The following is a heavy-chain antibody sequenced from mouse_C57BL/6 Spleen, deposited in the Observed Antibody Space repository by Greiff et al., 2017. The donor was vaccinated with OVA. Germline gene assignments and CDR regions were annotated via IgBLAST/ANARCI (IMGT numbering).Heavy chain of an antibody. D-gene: IGHD1-1*01. CDR3: ARRTTVLWYFDG. Sequence: QVQLMQPGAELVMPGASVKLSCKASGYTFTSYWMHWVKQRPGQGLEWIGDIDPSDSYTNYHQNFKGKSTLTVDKSSSTAYMQLSSLTSEDSAVDYCARRTTVLWYFDGWGTGTTVTVYS. V-gene: IGHV1-69*01. CDR2: IDPSDSYT. CDR1: GYTFTSYW. J-gene: IGHJ1*03.